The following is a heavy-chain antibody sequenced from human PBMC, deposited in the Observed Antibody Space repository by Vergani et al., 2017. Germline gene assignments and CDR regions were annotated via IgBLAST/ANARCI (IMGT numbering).Heavy chain of an antibody. V-gene: IGHV4-59*08. Sequence: QVQLQESGPGLVTPSETLSLPCTVSGGSISSYYWSWIRQPPGKGLEWIWYIYYSGSTNYHPSLKRQVPIKVDTSKNQFSLKLGSVTAADTAVYYCARLYYVDSSGIDCWGQGTLVTVSS. D-gene: IGHD3-22*01. CDR2: IYYSGST. CDR1: GGSISSYY. J-gene: IGHJ4*02. CDR3: ARLYYVDSSGIDC.